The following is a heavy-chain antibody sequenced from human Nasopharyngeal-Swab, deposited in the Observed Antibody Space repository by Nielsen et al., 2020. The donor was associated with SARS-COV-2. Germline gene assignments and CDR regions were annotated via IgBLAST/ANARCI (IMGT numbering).Heavy chain of an antibody. CDR1: GFTFDDYA. CDR3: AKDMRVAALGYYYYGMDV. J-gene: IGHJ6*02. Sequence: SLKISCAASGFTFDDYAMHWVRQAPGKGLEWFSGVSWNSGSIGYADSVKGRFTISRDNAKNSLYLQMNSLRAEDTALYYCAKDMRVAALGYYYYGMDVWGQGTTVTVSS. D-gene: IGHD6-6*01. V-gene: IGHV3-9*01. CDR2: VSWNSGSI.